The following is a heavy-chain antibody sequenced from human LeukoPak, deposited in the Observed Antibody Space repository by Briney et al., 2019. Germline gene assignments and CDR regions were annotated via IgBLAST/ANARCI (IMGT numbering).Heavy chain of an antibody. D-gene: IGHD1-26*01. Sequence: PSETLSLTCAVYGGSFSGYCWGWIRQPPGKGLEWIGEINHSGSTNYNPSLKSRVTISVDTSKNQFSLKLSSVTAADTAVYYCARGGLYSGSYLSLRYWGQGTLVTVSS. CDR2: INHSGST. J-gene: IGHJ4*02. CDR3: ARGGLYSGSYLSLRY. CDR1: GGSFSGYC. V-gene: IGHV4-34*01.